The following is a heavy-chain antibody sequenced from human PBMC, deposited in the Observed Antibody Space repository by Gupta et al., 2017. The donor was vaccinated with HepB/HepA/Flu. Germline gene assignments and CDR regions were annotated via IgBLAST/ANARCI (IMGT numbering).Heavy chain of an antibody. CDR2: IDPNSGGT. V-gene: IGHV1-2*02. Sequence: QVQLVQSGAEVKKPGASVNVSCKASGYTFTAYHMHWVRPAPGQGREWMGWIDPNSGGTNYAQKFQGRVTVTRDTSISTAYMELSRPRPDDTAVYYCARDGISPPPYYYYMDVWGKGTTVTVSS. CDR1: GYTFTAYH. CDR3: ARDGISPPPYYYYMDV. J-gene: IGHJ6*03. D-gene: IGHD1-1*01.